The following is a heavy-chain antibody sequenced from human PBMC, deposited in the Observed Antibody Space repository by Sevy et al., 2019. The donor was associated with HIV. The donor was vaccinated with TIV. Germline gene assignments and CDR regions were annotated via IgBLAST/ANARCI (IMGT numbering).Heavy chain of an antibody. J-gene: IGHJ3*02. V-gene: IGHV3-23*01. Sequence: GGSLRLSCAASGFTFRTYAMNWVRQAPGKGLEWVSGISGSGGSTYYADSVKGRFTISRDNSKNTLYLQMNSLRAEDTAVLYCAKDYYDSSGYYPMDAFDIWGQGTMVTVSS. CDR2: ISGSGGST. CDR1: GFTFRTYA. D-gene: IGHD3-22*01. CDR3: AKDYYDSSGYYPMDAFDI.